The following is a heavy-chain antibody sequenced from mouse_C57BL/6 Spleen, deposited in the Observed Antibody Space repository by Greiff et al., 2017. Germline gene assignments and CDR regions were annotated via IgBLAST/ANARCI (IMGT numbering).Heavy chain of an antibody. V-gene: IGHV1-19*01. CDR3: ARSGNDGYPLYYAMDY. CDR2: INPYNGGT. Sequence: VQLKQSGPVLVKPGASVKMSCKASGYTFTDYYMNWVKQSHGKSLEWIGVINPYNGGTSYNQKFKGKATLTVDKSSSTAYMELNSLTSEDSAVYYCARSGNDGYPLYYAMDYWGQGTSVTVSS. D-gene: IGHD2-3*01. CDR1: GYTFTDYY. J-gene: IGHJ4*01.